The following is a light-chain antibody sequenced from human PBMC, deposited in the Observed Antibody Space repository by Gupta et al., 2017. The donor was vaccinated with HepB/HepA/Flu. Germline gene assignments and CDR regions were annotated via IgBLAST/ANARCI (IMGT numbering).Light chain of an antibody. CDR2: RAS. Sequence: DIEMTQSPSTLSASVGDRVTITCRASQSVRSWLAWYQQKPGKAPKLLIYRASSLESGVPSRFSGSGSGTEFTLTISSLQPDDFATYYCQQYENSPLTFGQGTKVDIK. CDR3: QQYENSPLT. V-gene: IGKV1-5*03. J-gene: IGKJ1*01. CDR1: QSVRSW.